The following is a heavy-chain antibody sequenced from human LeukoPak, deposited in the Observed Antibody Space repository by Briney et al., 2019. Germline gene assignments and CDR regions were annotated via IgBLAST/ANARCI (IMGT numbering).Heavy chain of an antibody. V-gene: IGHV4-59*01. CDR2: IYYSGST. CDR1: GGSFSGYY. CDR3: AMLPVVAATPFDY. J-gene: IGHJ4*02. Sequence: PSETLSLTCAVYGGSFSGYYWSWIRQPPGKGLEWIGYIYYSGSTNYNPSLKSRVTISVDTSKNQSSLKLSSVTAADTAVYYCAMLPVVAATPFDYWGQGTLVTVSS. D-gene: IGHD2-15*01.